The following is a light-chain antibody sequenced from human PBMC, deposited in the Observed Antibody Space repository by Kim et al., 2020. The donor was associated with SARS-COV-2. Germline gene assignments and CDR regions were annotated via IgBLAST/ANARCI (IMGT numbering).Light chain of an antibody. J-gene: IGLJ1*01. V-gene: IGLV3-19*01. CDR2: GKN. CDR1: SLRSYY. Sequence: SSELTQDPAVSVALGQTVRITCQGDSLRSYYASWYQQKPGQAPVLVIYGKNNRPSGIPDRFSGSSSVNTASLTITWAHAEDEADYYCNSLDSSVNHYVFG. CDR3: NSLDSSVNHYV.